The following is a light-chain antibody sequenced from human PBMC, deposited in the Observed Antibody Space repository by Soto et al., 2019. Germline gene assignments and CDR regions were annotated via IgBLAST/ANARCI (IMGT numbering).Light chain of an antibody. V-gene: IGKV1-8*01. CDR2: AAS. J-gene: IGKJ4*01. CDR1: QGISSY. CDR3: QQYNKWPLT. Sequence: AIRMTQSPSSLSASTGDRVTITCRASQGISSYLAWYQQKPGKAPKLLIYAASTLQSGVPSRFSGSGSETEFTLTISSLQSEDFAVYYCQQYNKWPLTFGGGTKVEIK.